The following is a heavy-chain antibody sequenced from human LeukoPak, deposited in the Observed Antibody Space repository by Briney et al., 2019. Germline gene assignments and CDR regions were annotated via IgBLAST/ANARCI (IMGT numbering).Heavy chain of an antibody. V-gene: IGHV1-18*01. CDR1: GYTFTSYG. D-gene: IGHD2-2*03. CDR2: LNAYNGNT. J-gene: IGHJ4*02. Sequence: ASVKVSCKCSGYTFTSYGISWVRQPPAQGLEWMGCLNAYNGNTNYAQKLQGRVTMTTDTSTSTAYMELRSLRSDDTAVYYCARDQVDIVVVPAARWFDYWGQGTLVTVSS. CDR3: ARDQVDIVVVPAARWFDY.